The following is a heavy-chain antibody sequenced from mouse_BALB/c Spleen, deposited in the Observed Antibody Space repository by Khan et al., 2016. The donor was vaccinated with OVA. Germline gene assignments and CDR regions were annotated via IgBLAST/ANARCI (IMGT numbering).Heavy chain of an antibody. CDR3: ARTAMITY. Sequence: QLVESGPGLVKPSQSLSLTCTVTGYSITSGYGWNWNRQFPGNKVEWMDYISYSGNTNYNQSLKNRISITRDTSKNQFFLQLNSVTTEDTATYYCARTAMITYWGQGTMLTVSA. CDR1: GYSITSGYG. D-gene: IGHD2-1*01. CDR2: ISYSGNT. J-gene: IGHJ3*01. V-gene: IGHV3-2*02.